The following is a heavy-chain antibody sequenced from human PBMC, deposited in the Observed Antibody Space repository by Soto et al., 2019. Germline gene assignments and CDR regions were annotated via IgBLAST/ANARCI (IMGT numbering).Heavy chain of an antibody. CDR2: INPNNGGT. Sequence: GASVKVSCKASGYTFTGYYIHWVRQAPGQGLEWMGWINPNNGGTNYVQKFQGRVTMTRDTSISTAYMELSRLRSDDTAVYYCARDLPIVGTTTWDYWGQGTLVTVSS. J-gene: IGHJ4*02. D-gene: IGHD1-26*01. CDR3: ARDLPIVGTTTWDY. V-gene: IGHV1-2*02. CDR1: GYTFTGYY.